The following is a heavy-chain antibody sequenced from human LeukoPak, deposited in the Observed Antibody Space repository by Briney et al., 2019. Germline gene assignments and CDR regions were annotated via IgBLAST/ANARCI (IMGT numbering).Heavy chain of an antibody. CDR3: ARGVSSGYYGYFDY. V-gene: IGHV1-18*01. J-gene: IGHJ4*02. CDR2: ISAYNGNT. D-gene: IGHD3-22*01. CDR1: GYTFTSYG. Sequence: GASVKVSCXASGYTFTSYGISWVRQAPGQGLEWMGWISAYNGNTNYAQKLQDRVTMTTDTSTSTAYMELRSLRSDDTAVYYCARGVSSGYYGYFDYWGQRTLVTVSS.